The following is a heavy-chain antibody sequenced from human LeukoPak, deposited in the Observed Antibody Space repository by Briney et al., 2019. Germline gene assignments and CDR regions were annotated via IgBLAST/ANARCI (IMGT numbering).Heavy chain of an antibody. CDR1: VGSISSGHYY. V-gene: IGHV4-31*03. CDR2: IYYRGNT. J-gene: IGHJ6*03. CDR3: ARSSVTAADFYYYYMDV. Sequence: PSETLSFTCTVSVGSISSGHYYWTWIRQHPGKGLEWICYIYYRGNTYSDPSLTGRLTISIDTSKNQFSLRLSSVTAADTAVYYCARSSVTAADFYYYYMDVRGKGTKVTVSS. D-gene: IGHD6-13*01.